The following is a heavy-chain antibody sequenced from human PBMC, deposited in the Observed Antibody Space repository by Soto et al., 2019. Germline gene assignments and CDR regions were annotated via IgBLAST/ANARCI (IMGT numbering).Heavy chain of an antibody. V-gene: IGHV3-23*01. Sequence: EVQLLESGGGLVQPGGSLRLSCAASGFTFRNYAMSWVRQAPGKGLEWVSAISAGGGSTYYAASVKGRFTISRDNSKNTLYLQMNSLRAEDTAIYYCAKDTEEWVSVKGAFDIWGQGTMVTVSS. CDR2: ISAGGGST. J-gene: IGHJ3*02. D-gene: IGHD3-3*01. CDR1: GFTFRNYA. CDR3: AKDTEEWVSVKGAFDI.